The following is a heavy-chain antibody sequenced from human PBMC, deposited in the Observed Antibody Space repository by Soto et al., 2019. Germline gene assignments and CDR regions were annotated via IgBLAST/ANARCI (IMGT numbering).Heavy chain of an antibody. J-gene: IGHJ6*02. CDR1: GGSISSGGYY. Sequence: SETLSLTCTVSGGSISSGGYYWSWIRQHPGKGLEWIGYIYYSGSTYYNPSLKSRVTISVDTSKNQFSLKLSSATAADTAVYYCARGAGVLLYYYYGMDVWGQGTTVTVSS. CDR2: IYYSGST. CDR3: ARGAGVLLYYYYGMDV. V-gene: IGHV4-31*03. D-gene: IGHD2-15*01.